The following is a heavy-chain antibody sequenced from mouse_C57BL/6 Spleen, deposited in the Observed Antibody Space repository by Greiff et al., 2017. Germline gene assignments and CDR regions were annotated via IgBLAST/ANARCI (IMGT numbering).Heavy chain of an antibody. CDR2: INPSNGGT. CDR1: GYTFTSYW. Sequence: QVQLQQPGTELVKPGASVKLSCKASGYTFTSYWMHWVKQRPGQGLEWIGNINPSNGGTNYNEKFKSKATLTVDKSSSTAYMQLSSLTSEDSAVYDCARGNYGSPWLAYWGQGTLVTVSA. D-gene: IGHD1-1*01. CDR3: ARGNYGSPWLAY. J-gene: IGHJ3*01. V-gene: IGHV1-53*01.